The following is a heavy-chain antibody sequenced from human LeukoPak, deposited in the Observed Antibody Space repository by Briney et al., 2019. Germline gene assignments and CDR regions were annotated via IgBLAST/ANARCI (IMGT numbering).Heavy chain of an antibody. CDR1: GGSLRRSTYC. D-gene: IGHD1/OR15-1a*01. J-gene: IGHJ4*02. V-gene: IGHV4-31*03. CDR3: ARGTAEYYFDY. CDR2: IYYSGST. Sequence: SETLSLTCTVSGGSLRRSTYCWGWVRPHPGKGLEWIGYIYYSGSTYYNPSLKSRVTISVDTSKNQFSLKLSSVTAADTAVYYCARGTAEYYFDYWGQGTLVTVSS.